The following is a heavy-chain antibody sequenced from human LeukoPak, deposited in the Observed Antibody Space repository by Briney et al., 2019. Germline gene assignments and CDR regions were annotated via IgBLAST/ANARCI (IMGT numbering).Heavy chain of an antibody. Sequence: GASVKVSCKASGYTFTGYYMHWVRQAPGQGLEWMGWINPNSGGTNYAQKFQGRVTMTRDTSISTAYMELSRLRSDDTAVYYCARESYSPGGWGTCYFDYWGQGTLVTVSS. CDR2: INPNSGGT. CDR3: ARESYSPGGWGTCYFDY. CDR1: GYTFTGYY. V-gene: IGHV1-2*02. J-gene: IGHJ4*02. D-gene: IGHD2-21*01.